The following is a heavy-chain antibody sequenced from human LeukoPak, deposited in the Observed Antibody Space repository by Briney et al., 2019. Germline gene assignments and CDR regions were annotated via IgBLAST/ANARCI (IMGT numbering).Heavy chain of an antibody. CDR3: ARGRFFARYFYYYGMDV. J-gene: IGHJ6*02. D-gene: IGHD3-3*01. V-gene: IGHV6-1*01. CDR2: TYYRSKWYN. Sequence: SQTLSLTCAISGDSVSSNSAAWNWIRQSPSRGLEWLGRTYYRSKWYNDYAVSVTGRLIIDSDTSKNQFILHLNSVTPEDTAIYYCARGRFFARYFYYYGMDVWGQGTTVTVSS. CDR1: GDSVSSNSAA.